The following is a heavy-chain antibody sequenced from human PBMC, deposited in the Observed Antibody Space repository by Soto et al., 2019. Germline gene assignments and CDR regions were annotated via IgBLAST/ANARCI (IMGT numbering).Heavy chain of an antibody. CDR1: GGSISSSSYY. D-gene: IGHD6-19*01. CDR2: IYYSGST. V-gene: IGHV4-39*01. J-gene: IGHJ5*02. CDR3: ASHRRRWVAVTRSP. Sequence: QLQLQESGPGLVKPSETLSLTCTVSGGSISSSSYYWGWIRQPPGKGLEWIGSIYYSGSTYYNPSLKSRVTISVDTSKNQFSLKLSSVTAADTAVYYCASHRRRWVAVTRSPWGQGTLVTVSS.